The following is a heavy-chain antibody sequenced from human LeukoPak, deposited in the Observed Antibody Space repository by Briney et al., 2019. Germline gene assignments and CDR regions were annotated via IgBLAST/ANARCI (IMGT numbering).Heavy chain of an antibody. D-gene: IGHD6-13*01. J-gene: IGHJ5*02. Sequence: SETLSLTCTVSGYSISSGYYWGWIRQPPGKGLEWIGSIYHSGSTNYNPSLKSRVTISVDTSKNQFSLKLSSVTAADTAVYYCARAGRSSWLNWFDPWGQGTLVTVSS. V-gene: IGHV4-38-2*02. CDR1: GYSISSGYY. CDR3: ARAGRSSWLNWFDP. CDR2: IYHSGST.